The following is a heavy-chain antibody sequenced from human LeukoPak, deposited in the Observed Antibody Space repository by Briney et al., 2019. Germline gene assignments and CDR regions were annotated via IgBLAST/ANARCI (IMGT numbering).Heavy chain of an antibody. CDR2: IYYSGTT. CDR3: ARLGAGPTYYDFWSGYSSFYFDY. CDR1: GGSISSDDYY. D-gene: IGHD3-3*01. Sequence: PSETLSLTCTVSGGSISSDDYYWSWIRQPPGKGLEWIGYIYYSGTTYYNPSLKSRVTISVDTSKNQFSLKLSSVTAADTAVYYCARLGAGPTYYDFWSGYSSFYFDYWGQGTLVTVSS. J-gene: IGHJ4*02. V-gene: IGHV4-30-4*01.